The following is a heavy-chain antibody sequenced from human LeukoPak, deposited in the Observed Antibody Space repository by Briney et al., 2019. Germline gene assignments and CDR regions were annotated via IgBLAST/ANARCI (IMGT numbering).Heavy chain of an antibody. Sequence: GGSLRLSCAASGFTFSSYSMNWVRQAPGKGLEWVSSISSSSSYIYYADSVKGRFTISRDNAKNSLYLQMNSLRAEDTAVYYCAGDSSGWPPADYWGQGTLVTVSS. D-gene: IGHD6-19*01. J-gene: IGHJ4*02. V-gene: IGHV3-21*01. CDR3: AGDSSGWPPADY. CDR2: ISSSSSYI. CDR1: GFTFSSYS.